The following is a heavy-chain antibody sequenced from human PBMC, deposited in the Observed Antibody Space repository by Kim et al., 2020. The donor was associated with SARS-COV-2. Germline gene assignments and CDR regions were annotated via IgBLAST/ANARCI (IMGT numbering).Heavy chain of an antibody. D-gene: IGHD3-22*01. CDR1: GFTFSSYD. V-gene: IGHV3-30*04. CDR3: AVMINNYDSSGYPPLGY. CDR2: ISYDGSNK. J-gene: IGHJ4*02. Sequence: GGSLRLSCAASGFTFSSYDMHWVRQAPGKGLEWVSVISYDGSNKYYADSVKGRFTNSRDNSKNTLYLQMNSLRAEDTAVYYCAVMINNYDSSGYPPLGYWGEGTQLT.